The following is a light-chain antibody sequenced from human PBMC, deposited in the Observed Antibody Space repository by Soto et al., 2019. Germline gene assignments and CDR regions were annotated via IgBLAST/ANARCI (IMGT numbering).Light chain of an antibody. CDR3: RFYVPSNSWV. Sequence: QSALTQPPSVSGSPGQSVTISCTGTSSDVGSYNRVSWYQQPPGTAPKLMIYEVSNRPSGVPDRFSGSKSGNTASLTISGLQAEDEADYYCRFYVPSNSWVFGGGTKVTVL. V-gene: IGLV2-18*01. CDR2: EVS. J-gene: IGLJ3*02. CDR1: SSDVGSYNR.